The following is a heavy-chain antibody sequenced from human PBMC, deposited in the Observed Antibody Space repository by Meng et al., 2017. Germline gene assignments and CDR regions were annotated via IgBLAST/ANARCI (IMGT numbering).Heavy chain of an antibody. V-gene: IGHV4-34*01. CDR3: ARQRGPDF. CDR1: GGSFSGYY. CDR2: INEFGST. Sequence: QVQPQQWGAGLLRPSETLSLTCAVYGGSFSGYYWNWIRQPPGKGLEWIGEINEFGSTNYNPSLKSRVTILVDTSKNQFSLKLRSVTAADTAVYYCARQRGPDFWGQGSLVTVSS. J-gene: IGHJ4*02. D-gene: IGHD5-12*01.